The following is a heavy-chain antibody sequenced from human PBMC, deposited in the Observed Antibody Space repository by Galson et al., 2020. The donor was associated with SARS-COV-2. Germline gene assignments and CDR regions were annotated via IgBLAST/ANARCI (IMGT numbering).Heavy chain of an antibody. J-gene: IGHJ4*02. Sequence: ASVTVSCKASGYTFTDYSMHWVRQAPGQGLAWMGWISPYSGGTNYAQKFQGRVTMTRDTSISTVYMELSRLRSDDTAVYYCARDSLSITWYDYWGQGTRVTVSS. V-gene: IGHV1-2*02. CDR2: ISPYSGGT. CDR3: ARDSLSITWYDY. D-gene: IGHD6-13*01. CDR1: GYTFTDYS.